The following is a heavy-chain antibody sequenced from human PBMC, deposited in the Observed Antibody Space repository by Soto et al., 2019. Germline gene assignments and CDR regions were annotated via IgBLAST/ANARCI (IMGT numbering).Heavy chain of an antibody. J-gene: IGHJ6*03. Sequence: SETLSLTCTVSGGSISSSSYYWGWIRQPPGKGLEWIGSIYYSGSTYYNPSLKSRVTISVDTSKNQFSLKLSSVTAADTAVYYCASGFNYEHREDYYYYMDVWGKGTTVTVSS. CDR2: IYYSGST. V-gene: IGHV4-39*07. CDR3: ASGFNYEHREDYYYYMDV. D-gene: IGHD1-7*01. CDR1: GGSISSSSYY.